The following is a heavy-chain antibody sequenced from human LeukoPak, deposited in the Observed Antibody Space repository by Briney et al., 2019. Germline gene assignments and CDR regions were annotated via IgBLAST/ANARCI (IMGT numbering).Heavy chain of an antibody. D-gene: IGHD5-18*01. V-gene: IGHV1-69*04. Sequence: ASVKVSCKASGGTFSSYAISWVRQAPGQGLEWMGRIIPILGIANYAQKFQGRVTITADKSTSTAYMELSSLRSEDTAVYYCARDRDTAMVTPYYYGMDVWGQGTTVTVSS. J-gene: IGHJ6*02. CDR2: IIPILGIA. CDR3: ARDRDTAMVTPYYYGMDV. CDR1: GGTFSSYA.